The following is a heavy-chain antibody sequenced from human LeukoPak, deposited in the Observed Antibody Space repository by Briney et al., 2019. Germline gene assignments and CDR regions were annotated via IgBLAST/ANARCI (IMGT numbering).Heavy chain of an antibody. CDR2: IYTSGST. D-gene: IGHD1/OR15-1a*01. J-gene: IGHJ6*03. CDR3: AAERRTGTTYYYYYMDV. V-gene: IGHV4-61*02. CDR1: GGSISSGSYY. Sequence: PSETLSLTCTVSGGSISSGSYYWSWIRQPAGKGLEWIGRIYTSGSTNYNPSLKSRVTISVDTSKNQFSLKLSSVTAADTAVYYCAAERRTGTTYYYYYMDVWGKGTTVTVSS.